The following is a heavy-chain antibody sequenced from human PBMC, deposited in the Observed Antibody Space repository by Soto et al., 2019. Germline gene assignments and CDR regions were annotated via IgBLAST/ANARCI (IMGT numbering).Heavy chain of an antibody. CDR2: FDPEDGET. CDR1: GYTFSNYG. Sequence: GASVKVSCKAFGYTFSNYGVTWVRQAPGQGLEWMGGFDPEDGETIYAQKFQGRVTMTEDTSTDTAYMELSSLRSEDTAVYYCATGLWNVLSGFDPWGQGTLVTVSS. J-gene: IGHJ5*02. CDR3: ATGLWNVLSGFDP. V-gene: IGHV1-24*01. D-gene: IGHD1-1*01.